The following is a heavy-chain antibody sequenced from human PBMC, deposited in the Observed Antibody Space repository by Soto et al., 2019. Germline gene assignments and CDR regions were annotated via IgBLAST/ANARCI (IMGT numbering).Heavy chain of an antibody. CDR2: IRETGNT. CDR3: AKQQMGVIRALDY. CDR1: GFTFSNYA. J-gene: IGHJ4*02. Sequence: EVQILQSGGGLEQPGGSLRLSCAASGFTFSNYAMSWIRQAPGKGLEWVSTIRETGNTYYADSVRGRFATSRDNSENPLYLQMSSLRAEDTAVYYCAKQQMGVIRALDYCGQGTLVTVSS. D-gene: IGHD1-26*01. V-gene: IGHV3-23*01.